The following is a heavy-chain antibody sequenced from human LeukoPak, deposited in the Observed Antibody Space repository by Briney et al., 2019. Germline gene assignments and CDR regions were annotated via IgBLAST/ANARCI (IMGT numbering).Heavy chain of an antibody. V-gene: IGHV3-23*01. Sequence: GGSLRLSCAASGFIFSTYSMNWVRQAPGKGLEWVSAISGSGGSTYYADSVKGRFTISRDNSKNTLYLQMNSLRAEDTAVYYCAKDTRGYCSSTSCYFYYGMDVWGQGTTVTVSS. CDR3: AKDTRGYCSSTSCYFYYGMDV. J-gene: IGHJ6*02. CDR2: ISGSGGST. CDR1: GFIFSTYS. D-gene: IGHD2-2*01.